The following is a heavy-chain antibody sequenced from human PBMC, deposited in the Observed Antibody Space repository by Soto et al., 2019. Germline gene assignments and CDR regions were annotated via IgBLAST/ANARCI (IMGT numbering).Heavy chain of an antibody. V-gene: IGHV1-3*01. D-gene: IGHD1-26*01. Sequence: QVQLVQSGAEVKKPGASVKVSCKASGYTFTSYAMHWVRQAPGQRLEWMGWINAGNGNTKYSQKFQGRVTITRDTSESTDYMELSSLRSEDAAVYYCERALVGEGGYFDYWGQGTLVTVSS. CDR2: INAGNGNT. CDR3: ERALVGEGGYFDY. J-gene: IGHJ4*02. CDR1: GYTFTSYA.